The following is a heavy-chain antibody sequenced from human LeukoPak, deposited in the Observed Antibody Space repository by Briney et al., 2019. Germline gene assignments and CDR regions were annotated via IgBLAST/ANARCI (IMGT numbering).Heavy chain of an antibody. Sequence: PGGSLRLSCAASGFTFSSYAMSWVRQAPGKGLEWVSAISGSGGSTYYADSVKDRFTISRDNSKNTLYLQMNSLRAEDTAVYYCARGPSGYHNTGGQGTLVTVSS. CDR2: ISGSGGST. J-gene: IGHJ4*02. CDR1: GFTFSSYA. V-gene: IGHV3-23*01. CDR3: ARGPSGYHNT. D-gene: IGHD5-12*01.